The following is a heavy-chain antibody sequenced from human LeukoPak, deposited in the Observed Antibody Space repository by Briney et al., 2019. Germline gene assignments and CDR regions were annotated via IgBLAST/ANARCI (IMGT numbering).Heavy chain of an antibody. CDR3: IVFGDSNH. D-gene: IGHD4-17*01. CDR2: ISGSGDNT. CDR1: GFTFSSYA. Sequence: GGSLRLSCAAPGFTFSSYAMSWVRQAPGKGLEWVSGISGSGDNTYYADSVKGRLTISRDNSKNTLYVQVNSLGTEDTAVYYCIVFGDSNHWGQGTLVTVSS. J-gene: IGHJ5*02. V-gene: IGHV3-23*01.